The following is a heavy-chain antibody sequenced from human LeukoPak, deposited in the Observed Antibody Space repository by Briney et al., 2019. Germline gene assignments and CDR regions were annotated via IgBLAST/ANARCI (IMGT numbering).Heavy chain of an antibody. J-gene: IGHJ4*02. Sequence: ASVKVSCKVSGYTLTELSMHWVRQAPGKGLEWMGGFDPEDGETIYTQKFQGRVTMTEDTSTDTAYMELSSLRSEDTAVYYCATLPRVFSSSWYFDYRGQGTLVTVSS. D-gene: IGHD6-13*01. CDR1: GYTLTELS. CDR2: FDPEDGET. CDR3: ATLPRVFSSSWYFDY. V-gene: IGHV1-24*01.